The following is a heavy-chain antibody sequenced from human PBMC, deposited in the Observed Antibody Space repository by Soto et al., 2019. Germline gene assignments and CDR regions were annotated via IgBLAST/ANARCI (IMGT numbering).Heavy chain of an antibody. J-gene: IGHJ5*02. Sequence: ASVKVSCKASGYTFTSYGISWVRQAPGQGLVWMGWISAYNGNTNYAQKLQGRVTMTTDTSTSTAYMELRSLRSDDTAVYYCARVSLGYCSSTSCYYWFDPWGQGTLVTVSS. CDR2: ISAYNGNT. CDR3: ARVSLGYCSSTSCYYWFDP. V-gene: IGHV1-18*01. CDR1: GYTFTSYG. D-gene: IGHD2-2*01.